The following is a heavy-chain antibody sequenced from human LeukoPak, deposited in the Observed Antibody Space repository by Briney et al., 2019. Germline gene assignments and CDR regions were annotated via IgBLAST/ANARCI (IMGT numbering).Heavy chain of an antibody. J-gene: IGHJ4*02. V-gene: IGHV3-73*01. CDR2: IRSKAESYAT. CDR1: GFTFSSYS. Sequence: GGSLRLSCAASGFTFSSYSMNWVRQASGKGLEWVGRIRSKAESYATAYVASVKGRFTISRDDSKNTAYLQMNRLKTEDTAVYYCTRPGSGIASFDYWGQGTLVTVSS. D-gene: IGHD3-10*01. CDR3: TRPGSGIASFDY.